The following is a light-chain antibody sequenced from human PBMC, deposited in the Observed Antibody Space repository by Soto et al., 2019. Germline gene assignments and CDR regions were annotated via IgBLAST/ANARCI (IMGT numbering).Light chain of an antibody. V-gene: IGLV1-44*01. CDR1: SSNIGSKT. CDR3: AAWDASLTGYV. J-gene: IGLJ1*01. CDR2: NSY. Sequence: QSVLTQPPSASGTPGQRVTISCSGSSSNIGSKTVNWYQQLPGTVPKLLIYNSYQRPSGVPDRFSGSKSGTSASLAISGLQPEDEADYYCAAWDASLTGYVFGTGTKVTVL.